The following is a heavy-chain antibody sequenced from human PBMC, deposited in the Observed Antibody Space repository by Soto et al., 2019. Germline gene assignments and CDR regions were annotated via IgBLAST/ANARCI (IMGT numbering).Heavy chain of an antibody. J-gene: IGHJ6*02. CDR2: ISGSGGST. Sequence: LRLSCAASGFTFSSYAMSWVRQAPGKGLEWVSAISGSGGSTYYADSVKGRFTISRDNSKNTLYLQMNSLRAEDTAVYYCAKDRIAARFYYYYGMDVWGQGTTVTVSS. V-gene: IGHV3-23*01. CDR1: GFTFSSYA. D-gene: IGHD6-6*01. CDR3: AKDRIAARFYYYYGMDV.